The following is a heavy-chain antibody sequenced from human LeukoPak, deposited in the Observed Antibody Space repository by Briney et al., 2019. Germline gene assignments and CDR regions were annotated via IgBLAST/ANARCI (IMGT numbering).Heavy chain of an antibody. V-gene: IGHV4-34*01. J-gene: IGHJ3*02. CDR2: INHSGST. CDR3: ARGLAYCGGDCYSGIGAFDI. D-gene: IGHD2-21*02. CDR1: GGSFSGYY. Sequence: PSETLSLTCAVYGGSFSGYYWSWIRQPPGKGLEWFGEINHSGSTNYNPSLKSRVTITVDTSKNQFSLKLSSVTAADTAVYYCARGLAYCGGDCYSGIGAFDIWGQGTMVTVSS.